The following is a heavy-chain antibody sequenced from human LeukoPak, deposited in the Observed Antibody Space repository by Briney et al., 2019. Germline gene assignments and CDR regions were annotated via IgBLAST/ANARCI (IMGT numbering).Heavy chain of an antibody. J-gene: IGHJ4*02. CDR3: ARDDGYNDYY. CDR2: ISSVEDKE. Sequence: GRSLRLSCETSGFRFSTCGMHWVRQAPGKGLEWVAYISSVEDKEYYTDSVEGRFTISRDNSKNTLYLQMNSLRAEDTAVYYCARDDGYNDYYWGQGTLVTVSS. D-gene: IGHD5-24*01. V-gene: IGHV3-33*05. CDR1: GFRFSTCG.